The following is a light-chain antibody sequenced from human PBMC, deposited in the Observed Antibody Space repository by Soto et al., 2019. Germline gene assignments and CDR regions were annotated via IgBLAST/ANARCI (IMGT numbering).Light chain of an antibody. CDR1: RSTVGGFNV. J-gene: IGLJ1*01. V-gene: IGLV2-23*01. CDR3: CSYVGATTYV. Sequence: SVLTQPAYVSGSPGQSLNISCPGTRSTVGGFNVFSWYQQHRGKAPKVIIYEGIKRPSGVSNRFSGSNSGSTASLTISGLQAEDEADYYCCSYVGATTYVFGTGTMVTVL. CDR2: EGI.